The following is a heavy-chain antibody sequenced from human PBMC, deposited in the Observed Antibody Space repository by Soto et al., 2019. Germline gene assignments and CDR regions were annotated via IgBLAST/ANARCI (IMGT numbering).Heavy chain of an antibody. CDR1: GFTFSSYA. CDR3: AKGVGYYGSGSYSAEFDY. CDR2: ISGSGGST. Sequence: EVQLLESGGGLVQPGGSLRRSCAASGFTFSSYAMSWVRQAPGKGLEWVSAISGSGGSTYYADSVKGRFTISRDNPKNTLYLQMNSLRADDTAVYYCAKGVGYYGSGSYSAEFDYWGQGTLVTVSS. D-gene: IGHD3-10*01. V-gene: IGHV3-23*01. J-gene: IGHJ4*02.